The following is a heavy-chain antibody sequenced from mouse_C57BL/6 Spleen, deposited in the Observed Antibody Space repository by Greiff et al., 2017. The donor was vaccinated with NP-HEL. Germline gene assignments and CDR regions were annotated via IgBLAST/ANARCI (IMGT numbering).Heavy chain of an antibody. CDR3: ARYGDGYYVGY. CDR2: INPSTGGT. CDR1: GYSFTGYY. J-gene: IGHJ2*01. D-gene: IGHD2-3*01. V-gene: IGHV1-42*01. Sequence: VQLQQSGPELVKPGASVKISCKASGYSFTGYYMNWVKQSPEKSLEWIGEINPSTGGTTYNQKFKAKATLTVDKSSSTAYMQLKSLTSEDSAVYYCARYGDGYYVGYWGQGTTLTVSS.